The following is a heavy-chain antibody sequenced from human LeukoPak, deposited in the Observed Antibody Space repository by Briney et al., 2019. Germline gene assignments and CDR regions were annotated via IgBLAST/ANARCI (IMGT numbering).Heavy chain of an antibody. Sequence: ASVKVSCKASGYTFTSYYMHWVRQAPGQGLEWMGIVNPGGGSTSYAQKFQGRVTMTRDTSTSTVYMELSSLRSEDTAVYYCARRGYCSSTSCYTKSWFDPWGQGTLVTVSS. CDR2: VNPGGGST. J-gene: IGHJ5*02. D-gene: IGHD2-2*02. CDR1: GYTFTSYY. CDR3: ARRGYCSSTSCYTKSWFDP. V-gene: IGHV1-46*03.